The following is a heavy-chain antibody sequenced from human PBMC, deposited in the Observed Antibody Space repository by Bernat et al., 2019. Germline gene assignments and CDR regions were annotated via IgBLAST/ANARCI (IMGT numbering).Heavy chain of an antibody. V-gene: IGHV3-30*18. CDR3: AKANNPWFGEFDYFDY. CDR2: ISYDGSNK. CDR1: GFTFSSYG. Sequence: QVQLLESGGGVVQPGRSLRLSCAASGFTFSSYGMHWVRQAPGKGLEWVAVISYDGSNKYYADSVKGRFTISRDNSKNTLYLQMNSLRAEDTAVYYCAKANNPWFGEFDYFDYWGQGTLVTVSS. J-gene: IGHJ4*02. D-gene: IGHD3-10*01.